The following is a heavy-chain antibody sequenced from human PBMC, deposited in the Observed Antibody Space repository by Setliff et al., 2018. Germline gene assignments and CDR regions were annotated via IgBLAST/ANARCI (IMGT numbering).Heavy chain of an antibody. CDR1: GYTFSSYA. J-gene: IGHJ6*03. V-gene: IGHV7-4-1*02. CDR2: INTNTGNP. Sequence: GSVQVSCKASGYTFSSYAMNWVLQAPGQGLEWMGWINTNTGNPTYAQGFTGRFVFSLDTSVSTTYLQISSLKAEDTAVYYCARGEYTSLPSGVYYHMDVWGKGTTVTVSS. D-gene: IGHD6-6*01. CDR3: ARGEYTSLPSGVYYHMDV.